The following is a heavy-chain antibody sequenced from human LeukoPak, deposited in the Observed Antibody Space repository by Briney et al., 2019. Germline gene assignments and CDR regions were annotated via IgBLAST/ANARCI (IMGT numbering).Heavy chain of an antibody. Sequence: SQTLSLTCTVSGGSISSGSHYWSWIRQPAGKGLEWIVRIYSSGTTDYNPSLRSRLTISVDTSKNQFSLNLSSVTAADTAVYYCARLDGYNQIFDYWGQGALVTVSS. V-gene: IGHV4-61*02. J-gene: IGHJ4*02. D-gene: IGHD5-24*01. CDR3: ARLDGYNQIFDY. CDR2: IYSSGTT. CDR1: GGSISSGSHY.